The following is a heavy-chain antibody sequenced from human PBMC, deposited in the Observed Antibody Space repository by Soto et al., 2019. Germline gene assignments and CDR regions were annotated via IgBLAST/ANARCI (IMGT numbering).Heavy chain of an antibody. V-gene: IGHV3-21*01. CDR3: AREGSNGERGAFDI. CDR2: ISSSSSYI. CDR1: GFTFSSYS. J-gene: IGHJ3*02. Sequence: GGSLRLSCAASGFTFSSYSMNWVRQAPGKGLEWVSSISSSSSYIYYADSVKGRFTISRDNAKNSLYLQMNSLRAEDTAVDYCAREGSNGERGAFDIWGQGTMVTVSS. D-gene: IGHD1-26*01.